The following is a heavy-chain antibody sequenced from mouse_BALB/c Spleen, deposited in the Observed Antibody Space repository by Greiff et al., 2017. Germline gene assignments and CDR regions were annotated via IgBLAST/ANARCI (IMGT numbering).Heavy chain of an antibody. Sequence: EVKLVESGGGLVQPGGSLKLSCAASGFTFSSYSMSWVRQTPEKRLEWVAYISNGGGSTYYPDTVKGRFTISRDNAKNTLYLQMSSLKSEDTAMYYCASSSSMIATKDWYFDVWGAGTTVTVSS. J-gene: IGHJ1*01. V-gene: IGHV5-12-2*01. CDR3: ASSSSMIATKDWYFDV. CDR2: ISNGGGST. CDR1: GFTFSSYS. D-gene: IGHD2-4*01.